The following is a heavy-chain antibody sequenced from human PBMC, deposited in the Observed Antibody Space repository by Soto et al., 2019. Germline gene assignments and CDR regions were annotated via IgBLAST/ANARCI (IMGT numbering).Heavy chain of an antibody. CDR2: INAGNGNT. Sequence: VQLVQSGAEVKKPGASVKVSCKASGYTFTSYAMHWVRQAPGQRLEWMGWINAGNGNTKYSQKFQGRVTITRDTSASTAYMELSSLRSEDTAVYYCARVRYSSGWYYFDYWGQGTLVTVSS. CDR1: GYTFTSYA. D-gene: IGHD6-19*01. V-gene: IGHV1-3*01. J-gene: IGHJ4*02. CDR3: ARVRYSSGWYYFDY.